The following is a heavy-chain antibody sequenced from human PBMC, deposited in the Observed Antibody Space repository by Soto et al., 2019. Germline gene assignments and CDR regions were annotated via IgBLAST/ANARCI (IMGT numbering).Heavy chain of an antibody. V-gene: IGHV4-31*03. CDR3: TRGDY. J-gene: IGHJ4*02. Sequence: QVQLQESGPGLVKPSQTLSLTCTVSGESMTTVGYYWTWIRQHRGQGLEWIGFISYSWSTYYSSSLKGRVAISADTSKNQFSLKLNSVTAADTAVYYCTRGDYWGQGTLVTVSS. CDR1: GESMTTVGYY. CDR2: ISYSWST.